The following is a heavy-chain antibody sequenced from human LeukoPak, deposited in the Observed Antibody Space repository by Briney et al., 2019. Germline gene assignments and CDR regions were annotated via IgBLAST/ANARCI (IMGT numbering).Heavy chain of an antibody. Sequence: PERSLRLSCAASGFTFSSYGMHWVRQAPGKGLEWVAVIWYDGSNKYYADSVKGRFTISRDNSKNTLYLQMNSLRAEDTAVYYCARATPYCSSTSCPYYFDYWGQGTLVTVSS. D-gene: IGHD2-2*01. CDR2: IWYDGSNK. J-gene: IGHJ4*02. CDR1: GFTFSSYG. CDR3: ARATPYCSSTSCPYYFDY. V-gene: IGHV3-33*01.